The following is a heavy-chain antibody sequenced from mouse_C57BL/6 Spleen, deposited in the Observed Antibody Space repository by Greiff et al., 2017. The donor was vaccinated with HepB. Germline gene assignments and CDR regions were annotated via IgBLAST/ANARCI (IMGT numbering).Heavy chain of an antibody. CDR1: GFNIKDYY. CDR3: ASPIYYDYDGFAY. D-gene: IGHD2-4*01. CDR2: IDPEDGDT. V-gene: IGHV14-2*01. J-gene: IGHJ3*01. Sequence: VQLQQSGAELVKPGASVKLSCTASGFNIKDYYMHWVKQRTEQGLEWIGRIDPEDGDTKYAPKFQGKATITADTSSNTAYLQLSSLTSEDTAVYYCASPIYYDYDGFAYWGQGTLVTVSA.